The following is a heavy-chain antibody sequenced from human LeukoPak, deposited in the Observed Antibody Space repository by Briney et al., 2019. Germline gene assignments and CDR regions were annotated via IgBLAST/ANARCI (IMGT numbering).Heavy chain of an antibody. Sequence: GGSLRLSCAASGFTFSSYWMSWVRQAPGKGPEWVANIKQDGSEKYYVDSVKGRFTISRDNAKNSLYLQMNSLRAEDTAVYYCARIVLNWCMDYWGQGTLVTVSS. V-gene: IGHV3-7*03. CDR1: GFTFSSYW. D-gene: IGHD2-8*01. CDR2: IKQDGSEK. CDR3: ARIVLNWCMDY. J-gene: IGHJ4*02.